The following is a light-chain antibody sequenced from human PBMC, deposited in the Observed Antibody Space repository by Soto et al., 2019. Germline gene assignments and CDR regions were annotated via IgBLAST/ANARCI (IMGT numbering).Light chain of an antibody. V-gene: IGKV3-15*01. CDR3: QQYSIWRT. CDR1: ESVSTN. CDR2: GAS. J-gene: IGKJ1*01. Sequence: EIEMTQSPATLSLAPGERVTLSCRASESVSTNLAWYQQKAGQAPRLLIYGASTRATGIPARFSGSGSGTEFTLTISSLQSEYFAFYYCQQYSIWRTFGPGTKVEIK.